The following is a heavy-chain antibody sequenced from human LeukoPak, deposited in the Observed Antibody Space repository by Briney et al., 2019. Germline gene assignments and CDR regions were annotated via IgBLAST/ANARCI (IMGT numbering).Heavy chain of an antibody. CDR1: GFSFSTFG. CDR2: ISKDESNK. J-gene: IGHJ4*02. Sequence: GGSLILSCATSGFSFSTFGMHWVRQTPGKGLEWVSHISKDESNKYYADSVKGRFTISRDTSKNTLFLQMNSLRVEDTAIYYCAKDNPVLEYWGQGTLVTVSS. V-gene: IGHV3-30*18. CDR3: AKDNPVLEY.